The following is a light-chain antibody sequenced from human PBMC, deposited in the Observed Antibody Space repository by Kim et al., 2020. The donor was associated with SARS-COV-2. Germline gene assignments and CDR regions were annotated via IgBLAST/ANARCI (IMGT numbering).Light chain of an antibody. V-gene: IGLV10-54*01. CDR1: TNNVGDQG. Sequence: TSTITCTWDTNNVGDQGATWLQQHQGHPPKLISYRNNNRPSGISERLSTSTAGTAASLTITGLQPEDEADYYCSAWDMRLGAWVFGGGTQLTVL. CDR3: SAWDMRLGAWV. CDR2: RNN. J-gene: IGLJ3*02.